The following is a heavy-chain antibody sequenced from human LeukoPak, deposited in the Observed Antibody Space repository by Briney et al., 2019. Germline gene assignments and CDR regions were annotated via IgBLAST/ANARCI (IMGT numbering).Heavy chain of an antibody. D-gene: IGHD2-2*01. CDR3: ARAGTVPAAMYNWFDP. CDR2: INPNSGGT. CDR1: GYTFTGYY. J-gene: IGHJ5*02. V-gene: IGHV1-2*02. Sequence: ASVKVSCKASGYTFTGYYMHWVQQAPGQGLEWMGWINPNSGGTNYAQKFQGRVTMTRDTSISTAYMELSRLRSDDTAVYYCARAGTVPAAMYNWFDPWGQGTLVTVSS.